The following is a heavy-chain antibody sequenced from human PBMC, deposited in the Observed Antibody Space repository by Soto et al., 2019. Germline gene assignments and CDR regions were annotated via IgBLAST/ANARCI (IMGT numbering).Heavy chain of an antibody. CDR3: ARDRSSIAAAGSFDY. CDR1: GGSISSGGYY. V-gene: IGHV4-31*03. J-gene: IGHJ4*02. CDR2: IYYSGST. D-gene: IGHD6-13*01. Sequence: QVQLQESGPGLVKPSQTLSLTCTVSGGSISSGGYYWSWIRQHPGKGLEWIGHIYYSGSTYYNPSLKSRVTISVDTSKNQFSLKLSSVTAADTAVYYCARDRSSIAAAGSFDYWGQGTLVTVSS.